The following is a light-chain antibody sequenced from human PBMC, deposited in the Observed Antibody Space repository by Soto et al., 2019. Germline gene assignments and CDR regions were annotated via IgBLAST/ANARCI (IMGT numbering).Light chain of an antibody. V-gene: IGLV2-14*03. CDR1: SSDVGGYNF. Sequence: QSALTQPASVSGSPGQSIAMSCTGTSSDVGGYNFVSWYQQHPGKAPKLMIYDVSNRPSGVSNRFSGSKSGNTASLTISGLQAEDEADYFCSSYTTRSTHVVFGGGTKLTVL. CDR2: DVS. J-gene: IGLJ2*01. CDR3: SSYTTRSTHVV.